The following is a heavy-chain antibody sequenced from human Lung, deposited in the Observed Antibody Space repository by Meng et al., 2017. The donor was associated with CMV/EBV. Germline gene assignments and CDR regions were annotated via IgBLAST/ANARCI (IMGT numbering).Heavy chain of an antibody. CDR3: AREPGDFWSGYHGWFDP. J-gene: IGHJ5*02. CDR2: IYYSGST. V-gene: IGHV4-61*01. Sequence: SETXSLXXTVSGGSVSSGSYYWSWIRQPPGKGLEWIGYIYYSGSTNYNPSLKSRVTISVDTSKNQFSLKLSSVTAADTAVYYCAREPGDFWSGYHGWFDPWGQGTXVTVSS. D-gene: IGHD3-3*01. CDR1: GGSVSSGSYY.